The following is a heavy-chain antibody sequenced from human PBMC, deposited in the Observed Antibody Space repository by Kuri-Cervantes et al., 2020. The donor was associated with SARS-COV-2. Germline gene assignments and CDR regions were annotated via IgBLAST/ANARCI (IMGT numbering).Heavy chain of an antibody. V-gene: IGHV3-30*03. J-gene: IGHJ3*02. CDR1: GFTFSSYG. D-gene: IGHD3-22*01. CDR2: ISYDGSNK. CDR3: ARDSGMIVVVIGAFDI. Sequence: CPAFGFTFSSYGMHWVRQAPGKGLEWVAVISYDGSNKYYADSVKGRFTISRDNSKNTLYLQMNSLRAEDTAVYYCARDSGMIVVVIGAFDIWGQGTMVTVSS.